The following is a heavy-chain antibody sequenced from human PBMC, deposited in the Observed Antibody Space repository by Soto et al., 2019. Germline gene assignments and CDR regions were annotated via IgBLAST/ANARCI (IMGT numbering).Heavy chain of an antibody. CDR3: ARGGRTYYYGSGTRYGMDV. CDR1: GGSMSSGIYY. V-gene: IGHV4-30-4*01. J-gene: IGHJ6*02. D-gene: IGHD3-10*01. CDR2: TSYSGTT. Sequence: SETLSLTCTVSGGSMSSGIYYWSWIRQPPGKGLECIGFTSYSGTTYYNTSLWSRVSMSVDTSKNQFSLHVNSVTAADTAVYYCARGGRTYYYGSGTRYGMDVWGQGTTVTVSS.